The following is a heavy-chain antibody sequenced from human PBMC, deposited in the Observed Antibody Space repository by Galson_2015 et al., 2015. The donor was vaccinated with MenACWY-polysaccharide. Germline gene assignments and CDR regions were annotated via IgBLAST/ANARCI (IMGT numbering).Heavy chain of an antibody. CDR3: SRARVYCSGGSCYGDYYPGMHV. CDR1: GFTFSSSA. D-gene: IGHD2-15*01. Sequence: SLRLSCAASGFTFSSSAMYWVRQAPGKGLQWVAVILFDGRNEYYADSVKGRVTISIDNSKNTLYLQTNSLRAEDTAVYYCSRARVYCSGGSCYGDYYPGMHVWGQGTTVTVSS. J-gene: IGHJ6*02. CDR2: ILFDGRNE. V-gene: IGHV3-30*04.